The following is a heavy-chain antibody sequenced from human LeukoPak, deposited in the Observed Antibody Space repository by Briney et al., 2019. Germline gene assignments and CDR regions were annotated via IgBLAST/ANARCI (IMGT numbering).Heavy chain of an antibody. CDR3: TGNYYGSGSYEDFDY. CDR1: GFTFSGSA. CDR2: IRSTANGYAT. Sequence: TGGSLRLSCAASGFTFSGSAMHWVRQASGKGLEWVGRIRSTANGYATAYAASVKGRFTISRDDSKNTAYLQMDSLKTEDTAVYYCTGNYYGSGSYEDFDYWGQGTLVTVSS. D-gene: IGHD3-10*01. J-gene: IGHJ4*02. V-gene: IGHV3-73*01.